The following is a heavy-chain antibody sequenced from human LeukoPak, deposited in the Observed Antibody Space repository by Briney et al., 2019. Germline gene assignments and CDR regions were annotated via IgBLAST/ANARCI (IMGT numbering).Heavy chain of an antibody. CDR3: ASYPPSDY. Sequence: PSETLSLTCTISGGSISSYYWSWIRQPPGKGLEWIGYIYYSGSTNYNPSLKSRVTISVDTSKNQFSLKLSSVTAADTAVYYCASYPPSDYWGQGTLVTVSS. CDR2: IYYSGST. D-gene: IGHD3-16*02. CDR1: GGSISSYY. V-gene: IGHV4-59*01. J-gene: IGHJ4*02.